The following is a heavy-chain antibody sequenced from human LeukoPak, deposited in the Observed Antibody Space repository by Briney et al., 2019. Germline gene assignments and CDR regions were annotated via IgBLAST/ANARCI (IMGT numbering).Heavy chain of an antibody. CDR2: ISGDGDGT. Sequence: GGSLRLSCAASGFTFGHYAMHWFRQAPGKGLEWVSVISGDGDGTHYIDSVKGRFSISRDQSRNSLHLQMDTLRAEDTAVYYCAKDRGGFFGSGTSYYFYGMDVWGQGTTVTVSS. CDR3: AKDRGGFFGSGTSYYFYGMDV. CDR1: GFTFGHYA. D-gene: IGHD3-10*01. V-gene: IGHV3-43*02. J-gene: IGHJ6*02.